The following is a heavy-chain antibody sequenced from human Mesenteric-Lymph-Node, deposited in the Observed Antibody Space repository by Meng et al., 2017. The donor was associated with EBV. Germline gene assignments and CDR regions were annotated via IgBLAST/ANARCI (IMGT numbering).Heavy chain of an antibody. J-gene: IGHJ5*02. Sequence: QVQLQESGPGLVKPSGSLFLTCAVSGGSISSSNWWSWVRQSPGKGLEWIGYIYYSGSTYYNPSLKSRVTISVDTSKNQFSLKLSSVTAADTAVYYCARINNIVVVPAAMGKDWFDPWGQGTLVTVSS. V-gene: IGHV4-4*02. CDR2: IYYSGST. CDR1: GGSISSSNW. D-gene: IGHD2-2*01. CDR3: ARINNIVVVPAAMGKDWFDP.